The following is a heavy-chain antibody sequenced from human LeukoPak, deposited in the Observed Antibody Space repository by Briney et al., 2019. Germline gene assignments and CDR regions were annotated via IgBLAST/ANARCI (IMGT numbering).Heavy chain of an antibody. CDR3: AKTWTYYDFWSGYFYFDY. D-gene: IGHD3-3*01. CDR1: GFTFSSYA. Sequence: PGRSLRLSCAASGFTFSSYAMSWVRQAPGKGLEWVSAISGSGGSTYYADSVKGRFTISRDNSKNTLYLQMNSLRAEDTAVYYCAKTWTYYDFWSGYFYFDYWGQGTLVTVSS. CDR2: ISGSGGST. J-gene: IGHJ4*02. V-gene: IGHV3-23*01.